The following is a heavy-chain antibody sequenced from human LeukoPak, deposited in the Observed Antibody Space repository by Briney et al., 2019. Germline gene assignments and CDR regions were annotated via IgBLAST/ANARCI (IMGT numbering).Heavy chain of an antibody. CDR3: ARGRTYYYGSGSPGYYFDY. CDR1: GGSFSGYY. CDR2: INHSGST. V-gene: IGHV4-34*01. Sequence: SETLSLTCAVYGGSFSGYYWSWIRQPPGKGLEWIGEINHSGSTNYNPSLKSRVTISVDTSKNQFSLKLSSVTAADTAVYYCARGRTYYYGSGSPGYYFDYWGQGTLVTVSS. D-gene: IGHD3-10*01. J-gene: IGHJ4*02.